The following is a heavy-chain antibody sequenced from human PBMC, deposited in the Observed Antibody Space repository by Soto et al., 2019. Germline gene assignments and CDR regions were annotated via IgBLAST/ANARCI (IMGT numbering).Heavy chain of an antibody. V-gene: IGHV3-64*01. CDR2: INTNGVNT. Sequence: EVQLVESGGGLVQPGGSLSPPVAAPGFTFSGFSCFWVRQPPGKGREYVSAINTNGVNTFYAKSVKGRFTISRDNSKNTMYLQMGSLRAEDMAVYYCARGRVEDSSGWATYFDYWGQGTLVTVSS. J-gene: IGHJ4*02. CDR3: ARGRVEDSSGWATYFDY. CDR1: GFTFSGFS. D-gene: IGHD6-19*01.